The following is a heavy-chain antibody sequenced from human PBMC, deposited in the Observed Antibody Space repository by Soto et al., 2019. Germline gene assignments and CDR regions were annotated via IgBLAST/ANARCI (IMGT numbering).Heavy chain of an antibody. V-gene: IGHV1-8*01. D-gene: IGHD3-3*01. CDR2: MNPNSGNT. Sequence: ASVKVSCKASGYTFTSYDINWVRQATGRGLEWMGWMNPNSGNTGYAQKFQGRVTMTRNTSISTAYMELSSLRSEDTAVYYCARGGGWSGYYRYYYYYGMDVWGQGTTVTVSS. CDR3: ARGGGWSGYYRYYYYYGMDV. J-gene: IGHJ6*02. CDR1: GYTFTSYD.